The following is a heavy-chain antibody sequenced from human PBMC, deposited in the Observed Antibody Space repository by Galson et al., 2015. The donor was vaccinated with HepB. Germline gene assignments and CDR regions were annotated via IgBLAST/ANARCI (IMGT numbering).Heavy chain of an antibody. CDR2: INPNSGGT. Sequence: SVKVSCKASGGTFSSYTISWVRQAPGQGLEWMGWINPNSGGTNYAQKFQGRVTMTRDTSISTAYMELSRLRSDDTAVYYCARAEWEPRGSGAFDIWGQGTMVTVSS. V-gene: IGHV1-2*02. J-gene: IGHJ3*02. CDR3: ARAEWEPRGSGAFDI. CDR1: GGTFSSYT. D-gene: IGHD1-26*01.